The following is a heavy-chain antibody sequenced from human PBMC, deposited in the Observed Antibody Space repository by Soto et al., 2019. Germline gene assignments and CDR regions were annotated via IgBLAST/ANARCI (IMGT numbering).Heavy chain of an antibody. CDR2: IYNDGSRT. Sequence: GGSLRLSCAASGFAFSSYWMHWVRQTPGKGPVWVSRIYNDGSRTAYADSVKGRFTISRDNAKNTMYLQMSSLTVEDTAVYYCARDLSGDTTPYFDLWGQGTLVTVSS. V-gene: IGHV3-74*01. CDR1: GFAFSSYW. J-gene: IGHJ4*02. D-gene: IGHD1-1*01. CDR3: ARDLSGDTTPYFDL.